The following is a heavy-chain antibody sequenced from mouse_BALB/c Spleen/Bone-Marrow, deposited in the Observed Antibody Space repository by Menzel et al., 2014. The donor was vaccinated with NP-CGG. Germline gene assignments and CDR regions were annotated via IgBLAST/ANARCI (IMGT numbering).Heavy chain of an antibody. CDR3: ARYDYGVYFDY. Sequence: VHVKQSGAEVVKPGASVKLSCTASGFNIKDTYMHWVKQGPEQGLEWIGRIDPANGNTKYDPKFQGKTTITADTSSNTAYLQLSSLTSEDTAVYYCARYDYGVYFDYWGQGTTLTVSS. V-gene: IGHV14-3*02. J-gene: IGHJ2*01. CDR1: GFNIKDTY. CDR2: IDPANGNT. D-gene: IGHD2-4*01.